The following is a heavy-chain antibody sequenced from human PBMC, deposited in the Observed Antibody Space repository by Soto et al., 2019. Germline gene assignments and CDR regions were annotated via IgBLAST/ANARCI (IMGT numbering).Heavy chain of an antibody. V-gene: IGHV3-21*01. Sequence: TGGSLRLSCAASGFTFSSYSMNWVRQAPGKGLEWVSSISSSSSYIYYADSVKGRFTISRDNARNSLYLQMNSLRAEDTAVYYCVKDYNAYGPHYIDFWGLGILVTVSS. CDR3: VKDYNAYGPHYIDF. D-gene: IGHD3-10*01. CDR1: GFTFSSYS. J-gene: IGHJ4*02. CDR2: ISSSSSYI.